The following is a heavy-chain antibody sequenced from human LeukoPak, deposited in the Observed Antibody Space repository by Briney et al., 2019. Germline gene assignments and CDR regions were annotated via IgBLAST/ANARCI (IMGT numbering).Heavy chain of an antibody. CDR2: MNLNSGNT. CDR1: GYTFTSYD. V-gene: IGHV1-8*01. D-gene: IGHD3-10*01. Sequence: GASVKVSCKASGYTFTSYDINWVRQATGQGLEWMGWMNLNSGNTGYAQKFQGRVTMTRNTSISTAYTELSSLRSEDTAVYYCARAKKGRITMVRGVISPLYYFDYWGQGTLVTVSS. CDR3: ARAKKGRITMVRGVISPLYYFDY. J-gene: IGHJ4*02.